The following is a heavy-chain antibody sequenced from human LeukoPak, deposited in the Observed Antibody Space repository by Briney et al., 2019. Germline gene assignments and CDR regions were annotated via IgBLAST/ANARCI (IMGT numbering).Heavy chain of an antibody. CDR3: AKDMYGDYGALLGY. CDR2: ISYDGSNK. V-gene: IGHV3-30*18. D-gene: IGHD4-17*01. CDR1: GFTFSSYG. Sequence: GGSLRLSCAASGFTFSSYGMPWVRQAPGKGLEWVAVISYDGSNKYYADSVKGRFTISRDNSKNTLYLQMNSLRAEDTAVYYCAKDMYGDYGALLGYWGQGTLVTVSS. J-gene: IGHJ4*02.